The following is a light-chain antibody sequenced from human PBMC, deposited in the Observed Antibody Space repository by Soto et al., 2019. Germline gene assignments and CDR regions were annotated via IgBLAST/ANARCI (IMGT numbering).Light chain of an antibody. CDR2: GNS. CDR3: NSYADSNTYV. J-gene: IGLJ1*01. Sequence: HSVLTQPPSVSGAPGQRVTISCTGSSSNIGAGYDVHWYQQLPGTAPKLLIYGNSNRPSGVPDRFSGSKSGNTASLTVSGLQAEDEADYYCNSYADSNTYVFGTGTKVTVL. CDR1: SSNIGAGYD. V-gene: IGLV1-40*01.